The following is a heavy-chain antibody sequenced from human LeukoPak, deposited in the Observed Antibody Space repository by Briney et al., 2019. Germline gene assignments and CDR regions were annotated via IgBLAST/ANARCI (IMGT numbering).Heavy chain of an antibody. J-gene: IGHJ6*03. CDR3: ARGRRARFLEWLLSGSYMDV. V-gene: IGHV3-21*01. CDR1: GFTFSSYA. Sequence: GGSLRLSCAASGFTFSSYAMNWARQAPGKGLEWVSFISSSSSYIHYADSVKGRFTISRDNAKNSLYLQMNSLRAEDTAVYYCARGRRARFLEWLLSGSYMDVWGKGTTVTISS. D-gene: IGHD3-3*01. CDR2: ISSSSSYI.